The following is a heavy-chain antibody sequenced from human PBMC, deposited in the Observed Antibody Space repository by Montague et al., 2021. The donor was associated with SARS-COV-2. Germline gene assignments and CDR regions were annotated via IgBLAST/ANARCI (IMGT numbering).Heavy chain of an antibody. D-gene: IGHD3-10*01. V-gene: IGHV4-34*01. J-gene: IGHJ6*03. CDR1: GGSFSTYS. CDR3: ARLGDGVVPSPILGVGPYYSYHYMDV. CDR2: IHHGGST. Sequence: SDTLSLTCAVHGGSFSTYSWNWIRQHPGKGLEWVGEIHHGGSTNYNPSLKSRVTISADTSKNQFSLKLTSVAAADTAVYYCARLGDGVVPSPILGVGPYYSYHYMDVWGKGTTVTVSS.